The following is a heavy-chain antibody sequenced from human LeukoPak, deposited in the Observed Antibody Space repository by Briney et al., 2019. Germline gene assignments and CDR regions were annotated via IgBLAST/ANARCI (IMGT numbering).Heavy chain of an antibody. CDR1: GFTFSSYA. CDR3: ARAGGSTVSHSDY. J-gene: IGHJ4*02. V-gene: IGHV3-66*01. Sequence: PGGSLRPSCAASGFTFSSYAMSWVRQAPGKGLEWVSVIYTGGSTYYADSVKGRFTISKDNAKNSLYLQMNSLRAEDTAVYYCARAGGSTVSHSDYWGQGTLVTVSS. D-gene: IGHD4-17*01. CDR2: IYTGGST.